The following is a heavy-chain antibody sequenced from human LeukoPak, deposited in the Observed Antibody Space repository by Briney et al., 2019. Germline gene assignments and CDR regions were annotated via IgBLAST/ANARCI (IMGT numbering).Heavy chain of an antibody. CDR1: GGSISSYC. D-gene: IGHD1-26*01. CDR3: ARLPTN. V-gene: IGHV4-59*08. CDR2: IYYSGST. Sequence: SETLSLTCTVSGGSISSYCWSWIRQPPGKGLEWIGYIYYSGSTNYNPSLKSRVTISVDTSKNQFSLKLSSVTAADTAVYYCARLPTNWGQGTLVTVSS. J-gene: IGHJ4*02.